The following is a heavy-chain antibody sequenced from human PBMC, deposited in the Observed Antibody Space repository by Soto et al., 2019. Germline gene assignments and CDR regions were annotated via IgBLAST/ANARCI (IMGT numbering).Heavy chain of an antibody. CDR1: GGSISSSSYY. J-gene: IGHJ6*02. V-gene: IGHV4-39*01. CDR3: ARGGDGYNSRHYYYGMDV. Sequence: PSETLSLTCTVSGGSISSSSYYWGWIRQPPGKGREWIGSIYYSGSTYYNPSLKSRVTISVDTSKNQFSLKLSSVTVADTAVYYCARGGDGYNSRHYYYGMDVWGQGTTVTVSS. CDR2: IYYSGST. D-gene: IGHD5-12*01.